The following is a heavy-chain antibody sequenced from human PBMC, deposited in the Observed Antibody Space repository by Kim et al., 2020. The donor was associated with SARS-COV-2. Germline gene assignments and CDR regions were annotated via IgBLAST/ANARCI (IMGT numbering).Heavy chain of an antibody. CDR1: GGSFSGYY. Sequence: SETLSLTCAVYGGSFSGYYWSWIRQPPGKGLEWIGEINHSGSTNYNPSLKSRVTISVDTSKNQFSLKLSSVTAADTAVYYCARDRRVGATVVDYWGQGTL. D-gene: IGHD1-26*01. CDR2: INHSGST. CDR3: ARDRRVGATVVDY. J-gene: IGHJ4*02. V-gene: IGHV4-34*01.